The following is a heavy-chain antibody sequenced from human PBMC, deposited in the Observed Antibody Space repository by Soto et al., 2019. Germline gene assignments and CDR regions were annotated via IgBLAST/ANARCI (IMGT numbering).Heavy chain of an antibody. J-gene: IGHJ5*01. CDR1: GFTFRSYW. CDR3: AREEGATVANNWFDS. D-gene: IGHD4-17*01. V-gene: IGHV3-7*03. Sequence: EVQVVESGGGLVQPGESLRVSCVGSGFTFRSYWMGWVRQAPGKGLEWVANIRPEGNEKYYVDSVKGRFIISRDNAKNSVFLQMNSLRVEDTAVYFCAREEGATVANNWFDSWGQGTLVTVSS. CDR2: IRPEGNEK.